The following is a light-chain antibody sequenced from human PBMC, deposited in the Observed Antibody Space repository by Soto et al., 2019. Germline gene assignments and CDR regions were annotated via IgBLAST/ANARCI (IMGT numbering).Light chain of an antibody. V-gene: IGKV3-11*01. CDR1: QSVGSY. J-gene: IGKJ3*01. CDR2: DAS. Sequence: EIVLTQSPATLSLSPGERVTLSCRASQSVGSYLAWYLQTPGQSPRLLIYDASNRAAGVPARFSGSGSGTDFNLTISSLEPEDLGVYYCQQRSHWPFTFGPGIKIDIK. CDR3: QQRSHWPFT.